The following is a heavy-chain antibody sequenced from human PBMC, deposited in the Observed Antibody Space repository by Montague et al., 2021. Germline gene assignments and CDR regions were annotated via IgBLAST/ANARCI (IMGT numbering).Heavy chain of an antibody. D-gene: IGHD2-15*01. CDR3: ARSGGYCSGGRCDTFDY. V-gene: IGHV4-31*03. J-gene: IGHJ4*02. CDR2: IYDSGST. Sequence: TLSFTCSVSGGSISSGGFYWSWIRPHPGKGPEWIGSIYDSGSTNYNPSLKSRLTLSRDTSKNQVSLRLTSVTAAETAVYYCARSGGYCSGGRCDTFDYWGQGTLVTVSS. CDR1: GGSISSGGFY.